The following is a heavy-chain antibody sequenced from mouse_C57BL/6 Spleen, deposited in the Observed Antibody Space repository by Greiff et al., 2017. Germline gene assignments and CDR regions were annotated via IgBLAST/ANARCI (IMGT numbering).Heavy chain of an antibody. CDR1: GYTFTDYY. D-gene: IGHD6-1*01. Sequence: EVQLQQSGPELVKPGASVKISCKASGYTFTDYYMNWVKQSHGKSLEWIGDINPNNGGTSYNQKFKGKATLTVDKSSSTAYMELRSLTSEDSAVYYCARGGEKRSSFAYWGQGTLVTVSA. V-gene: IGHV1-26*01. CDR2: INPNNGGT. CDR3: ARGGEKRSSFAY. J-gene: IGHJ3*01.